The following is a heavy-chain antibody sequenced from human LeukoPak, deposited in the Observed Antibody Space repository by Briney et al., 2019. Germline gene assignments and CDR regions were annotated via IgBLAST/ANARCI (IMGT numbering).Heavy chain of an antibody. CDR2: IYYSGST. CDR1: GGSISSYY. D-gene: IGHD2-15*01. Sequence: PSETLSLTCTVSGGSISSYYWSWIRQPPGKGPEWIGYIYYSGSTNYNPSLKSRVTISVDTSKNQFSLKLSSVTAADTAVYYCARAGGYCRGGSCFYDAFDIWGQGTMVTVSS. CDR3: ARAGGYCRGGSCFYDAFDI. J-gene: IGHJ3*02. V-gene: IGHV4-59*01.